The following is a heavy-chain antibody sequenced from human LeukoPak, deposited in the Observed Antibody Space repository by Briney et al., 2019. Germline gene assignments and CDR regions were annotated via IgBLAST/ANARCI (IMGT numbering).Heavy chain of an antibody. Sequence: SVTVSCKASGGTFSSYAISWVRQAPGQGLEWMGGIIPIFGTANYAQKFQGRVTITTDESTSTAYMELSSLRSEDTAVYYCARAMTTPLYYYYYYMDVWGKGTTVTVSS. D-gene: IGHD4-11*01. J-gene: IGHJ6*03. CDR3: ARAMTTPLYYYYYYMDV. CDR1: GGTFSSYA. V-gene: IGHV1-69*05. CDR2: IIPIFGTA.